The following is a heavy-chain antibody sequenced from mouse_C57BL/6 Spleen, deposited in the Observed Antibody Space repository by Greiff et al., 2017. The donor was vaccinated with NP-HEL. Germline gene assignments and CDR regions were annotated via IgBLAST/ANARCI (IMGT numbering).Heavy chain of an antibody. Sequence: QVQLQQPGAELVRPGSSVKLSCKASGYTFTSYWMDWVKQRPGQGLEWIGNIYPSDSETHYNQKFKDKATLTVDKSSSTAYMQLSSLTSEDSAVYYCAREGIYSNYREFAYWGQGTLVTVSA. D-gene: IGHD2-5*01. CDR1: GYTFTSYW. J-gene: IGHJ3*01. CDR3: AREGIYSNYREFAY. V-gene: IGHV1-61*01. CDR2: IYPSDSET.